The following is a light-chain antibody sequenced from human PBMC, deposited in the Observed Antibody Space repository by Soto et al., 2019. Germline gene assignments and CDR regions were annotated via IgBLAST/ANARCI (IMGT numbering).Light chain of an antibody. CDR2: AAS. Sequence: DIPMTQSPSSLSASVGDRITITCRASQSISNYLNWYQQKPGKAPKLLIYAASSLQSGVPSRFSGSGSATDFTLTVSSLQPEDSATYYCQQSYSSSWTFGQGTKVEIK. CDR1: QSISNY. V-gene: IGKV1-39*01. CDR3: QQSYSSSWT. J-gene: IGKJ1*01.